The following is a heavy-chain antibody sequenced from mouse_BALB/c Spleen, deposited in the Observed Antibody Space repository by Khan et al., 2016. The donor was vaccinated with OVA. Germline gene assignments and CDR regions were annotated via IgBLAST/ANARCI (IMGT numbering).Heavy chain of an antibody. CDR2: NDPANGNT. V-gene: IGHV14-3*02. D-gene: IGHD2-1*01. CDR3: ASEGNYYAPFAY. Sequence: VQLQQSGAELVKPGASVKLSCTASGFNIKDTYMHWVKQRPEQGLEWIGRNDPANGNTKYDPKFQGKAPITADTSSNTAYLQLSSLTSEDTAVYYCASEGNYYAPFAYWGQGTLVTVSA. CDR1: GFNIKDTY. J-gene: IGHJ3*01.